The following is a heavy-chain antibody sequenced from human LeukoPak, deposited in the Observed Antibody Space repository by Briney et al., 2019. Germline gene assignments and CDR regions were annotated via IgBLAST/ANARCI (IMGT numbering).Heavy chain of an antibody. CDR1: GLTFSSYS. D-gene: IGHD5-18*01. V-gene: IGHV3-21*01. CDR2: ISSSSSYI. Sequence: GGSLRLSCAASGLTFSSYSMNWVRQAPGKGLEWVSSISSSSSYIYYGDSVKGRFTVSRDNAKNSLYLQMNSLRAEDTAVYYCARDSDTAMADYFDYWGQGTLVTVSS. CDR3: ARDSDTAMADYFDY. J-gene: IGHJ4*02.